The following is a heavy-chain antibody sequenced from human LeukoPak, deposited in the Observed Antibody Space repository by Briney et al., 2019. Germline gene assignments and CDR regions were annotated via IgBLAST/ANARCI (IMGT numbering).Heavy chain of an antibody. Sequence: PGGSLRLSCAASGFTFNSYWMHWVRQAPGKGLVWVSRINSDGSGTSDADFMKGRFTISRDNSKNTLYLQMNSLRAEDTAMYYCARGRLTNDAFDIWGQGTMVTVSS. V-gene: IGHV3-74*01. CDR3: ARGRLTNDAFDI. J-gene: IGHJ3*02. CDR1: GFTFNSYW. D-gene: IGHD2-8*01. CDR2: INSDGSGT.